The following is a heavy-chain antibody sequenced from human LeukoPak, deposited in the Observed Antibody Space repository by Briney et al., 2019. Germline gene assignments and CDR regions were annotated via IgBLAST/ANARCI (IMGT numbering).Heavy chain of an antibody. CDR3: AKDGYYYFWSGYYHYYYYYMDV. V-gene: IGHV3-23*01. CDR1: GFALRSYA. D-gene: IGHD3-3*01. CDR2: ISGSGGST. Sequence: GGSLRHSCTASGFALRSYAISWVRQAPGKRLEWVSAISGSGGSTYYADSVKGRFTISRDNSKNTLYLQMNSLRAEDTAVYYCAKDGYYYFWSGYYHYYYYYMDVWGKGTTVTVSS. J-gene: IGHJ6*03.